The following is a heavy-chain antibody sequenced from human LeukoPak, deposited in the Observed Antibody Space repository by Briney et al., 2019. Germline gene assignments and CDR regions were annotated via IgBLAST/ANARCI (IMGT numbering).Heavy chain of an antibody. CDR3: ARDYCGGDCHFDY. V-gene: IGHV1-46*04. Sequence: ASVEVSCKPSGYSFTNYYMHWVRQAPGQGLEWVGIINPSDGTTRYAQKLQGRVTVTRDMSTSTVYMELSALRSDDTAVYYCARDYCGGDCHFDYWGQGTLVSVSS. D-gene: IGHD2-21*02. CDR1: GYSFTNYY. CDR2: INPSDGTT. J-gene: IGHJ4*02.